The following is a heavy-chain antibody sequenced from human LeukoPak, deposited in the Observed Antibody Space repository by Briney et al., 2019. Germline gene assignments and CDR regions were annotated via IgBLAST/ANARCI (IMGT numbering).Heavy chain of an antibody. CDR3: ARNYYYTMDV. J-gene: IGHJ6*02. CDR2: ISGTSDTT. CDR1: GFTFSSYY. Sequence: GGSLRLSCSASGFTFSSYYMTWVRQAPGKGLEWVSRISGTSDTTYYADSVTGRFSISRDNAKNSLYLQMNSLRDDDTAVYYCARNYYYTMDVWGQGTTVTVSS. V-gene: IGHV3-48*02.